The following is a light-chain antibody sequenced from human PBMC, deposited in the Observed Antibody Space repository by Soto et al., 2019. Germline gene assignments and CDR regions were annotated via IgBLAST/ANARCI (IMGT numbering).Light chain of an antibody. CDR1: SSDVGGYNY. J-gene: IGLJ1*01. CDR2: EVS. V-gene: IGLV2-14*01. Sequence: QSALTQPASVSGSPGQSITISCTGTSSDVGGYNYVSWYQQHPGKAPKLIIYEVSNRPSGVSNRFSGSKSGNTASLTISGLQAEDEADYYCSSYTSSSTLVFGTGTKLTVL. CDR3: SSYTSSSTLV.